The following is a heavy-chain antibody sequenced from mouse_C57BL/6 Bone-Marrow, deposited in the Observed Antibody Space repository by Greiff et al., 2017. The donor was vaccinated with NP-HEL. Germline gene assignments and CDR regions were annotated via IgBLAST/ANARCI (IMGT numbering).Heavy chain of an antibody. J-gene: IGHJ3*01. CDR1: GYTFTSYW. CDR3: AGLAY. V-gene: IGHV1-50*01. Sequence: QVQLQQPGAELVKPGASVKLSCKASGYTFTSYWMQWVKQRPGQGLEWIGEIDPSDSYTNYNQKFKGKATLTVDTSSSTAYMQLSSLTSEASAVYYCAGLAYWGQGTLVTVSA. CDR2: IDPSDSYT.